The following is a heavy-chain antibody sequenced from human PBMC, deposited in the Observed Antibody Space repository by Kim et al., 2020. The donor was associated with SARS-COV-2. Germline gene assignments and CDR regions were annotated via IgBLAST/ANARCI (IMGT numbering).Heavy chain of an antibody. CDR1: GFTFSSYA. CDR3: AKEMAIYSDIVVVPHAFDI. CDR2: ISGSGGST. Sequence: GGSLRLSCAASGFTFSSYAMSWVRQAPGKGLEWVSAISGSGGSTYYADSVKGRFTISRDNSKNTLYLQMNSLRAEDTAVYYCAKEMAIYSDIVVVPHAFDIWGQGTMVTVSS. J-gene: IGHJ3*02. V-gene: IGHV3-23*01. D-gene: IGHD2-2*01.